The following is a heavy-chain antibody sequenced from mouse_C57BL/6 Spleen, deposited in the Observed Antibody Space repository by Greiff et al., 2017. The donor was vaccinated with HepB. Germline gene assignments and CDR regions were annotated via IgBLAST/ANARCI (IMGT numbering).Heavy chain of an antibody. Sequence: VQRVESGAELARPGASVKMSCKASGYTFTSYTMHWVKQRPGQGLEWIGYINPSSGYTKYNQKFKDKATLTADKSSSTAYMQLSSLTSEDSAVYYCASSDGYKFAYWGQGTLVTVSA. D-gene: IGHD2-3*01. J-gene: IGHJ3*01. CDR1: GYTFTSYT. V-gene: IGHV1-4*01. CDR3: ASSDGYKFAY. CDR2: INPSSGYT.